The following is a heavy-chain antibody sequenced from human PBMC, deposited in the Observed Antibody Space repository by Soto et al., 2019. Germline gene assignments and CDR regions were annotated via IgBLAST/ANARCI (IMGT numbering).Heavy chain of an antibody. CDR1: GGSISSSSYY. D-gene: IGHD3-10*01. CDR3: ARLWGSAMVRGVLDY. V-gene: IGHV4-39*01. Sequence: SETLSLTCTVSGGSISSSSYYWGWIRQPPGKGLEWIGSIYYSGSTYYNPSLKSRVTISVDTSKNQFSLKLSSVTAADTAVYYCARLWGSAMVRGVLDYWGQGTLVTVSS. CDR2: IYYSGST. J-gene: IGHJ4*02.